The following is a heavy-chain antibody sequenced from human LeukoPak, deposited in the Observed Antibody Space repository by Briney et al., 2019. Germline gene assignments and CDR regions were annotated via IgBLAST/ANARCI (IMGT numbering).Heavy chain of an antibody. Sequence: SETLSLTCTVSGGSIANNAYYWGWIRQPPGKELEWIGSIYFGGSTYDHPSLKSRVTISVDTSKNQFSLKLSSVTAADTAVYYCARSRNGYSSGWYVYWGQGTLVTVSS. D-gene: IGHD6-19*01. J-gene: IGHJ4*02. CDR1: GGSIANNAYY. V-gene: IGHV4-39*01. CDR2: IYFGGST. CDR3: ARSRNGYSSGWYVY.